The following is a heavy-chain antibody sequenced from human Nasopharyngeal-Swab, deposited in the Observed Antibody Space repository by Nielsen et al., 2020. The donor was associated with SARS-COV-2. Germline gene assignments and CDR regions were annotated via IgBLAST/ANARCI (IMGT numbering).Heavy chain of an antibody. J-gene: IGHJ6*02. CDR3: TTDLAYCGGDCYSPYYYGMDV. D-gene: IGHD2-21*02. Sequence: WIRQPPGKGLEWVGRIKSKTDGGTTDYAAPVKDRFTISRDDSKNTLYLQMNSLKTEDTAVYYCTTDLAYCGGDCYSPYYYGMDVWGQGTTVTVSS. CDR2: IKSKTDGGTT. V-gene: IGHV3-15*01.